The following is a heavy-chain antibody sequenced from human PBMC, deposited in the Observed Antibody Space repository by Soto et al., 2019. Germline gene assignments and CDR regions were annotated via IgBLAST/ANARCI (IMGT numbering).Heavy chain of an antibody. J-gene: IGHJ1*01. CDR3: AHSLVEGQWPISAEYFQH. CDR1: GFSLSTSGVG. D-gene: IGHD6-19*01. CDR2: IYWDDDK. V-gene: IGHV2-5*02. Sequence: SGPTLVNPTQTLTLTCTFSGFSLSTSGVGVGWIRQPPGKALEWLALIYWDDDKRYSPSLKSRPTITKDTSKNQVVLTMTNMDPVDTATYYCAHSLVEGQWPISAEYFQHWGQGTLVTVSS.